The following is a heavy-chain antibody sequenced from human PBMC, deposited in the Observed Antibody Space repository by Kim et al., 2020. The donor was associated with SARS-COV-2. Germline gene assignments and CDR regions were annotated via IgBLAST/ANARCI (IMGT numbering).Heavy chain of an antibody. CDR1: GFTFSTFG. Sequence: GGSLRLSCAASGFTFSTFGMHWVRQAPGKGLEWVAVVSYDGSNKNYADSVKGRFTISRDNSKNTLFLQMNSLRVEDTAVYYCVKGVLSYFDWVRGLGPWGQGTLVTVSS. CDR2: VSYDGSNK. D-gene: IGHD3-9*01. J-gene: IGHJ5*02. CDR3: VKGVLSYFDWVRGLGP. V-gene: IGHV3-30*18.